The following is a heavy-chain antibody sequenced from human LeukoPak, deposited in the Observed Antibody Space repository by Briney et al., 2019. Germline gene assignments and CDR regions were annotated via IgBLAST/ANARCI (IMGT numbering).Heavy chain of an antibody. CDR3: ARTIRAPAHFDY. Sequence: SETLSLTCTVSGGSISRGGYHWSWIRQQPGKGLEWFGYIYYSGSTYYNPSLKSRVTISVDTSKNQFSLKLSSVTAADTAVYYCARTIRAPAHFDYWGQGTLVTVSS. V-gene: IGHV4-31*03. CDR1: GGSISRGGYH. CDR2: IYYSGST. J-gene: IGHJ4*02. D-gene: IGHD5-24*01.